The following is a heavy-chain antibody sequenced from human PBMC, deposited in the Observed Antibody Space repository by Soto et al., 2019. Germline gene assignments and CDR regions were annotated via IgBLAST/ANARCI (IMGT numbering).Heavy chain of an antibody. D-gene: IGHD2-21*01. V-gene: IGHV3-73*01. CDR3: ARLDCGRDCSDIGY. CDR2: IRSKANSHAT. Sequence: GGSLRLSCAASGFTFSGAAMHWVRQASGKGLEWVGRIRSKANSHATSYAASVKGRFTISRDDSGNTAYLQMNSLKTKDTAVYYCARLDCGRDCSDIGYWGQGTLVTVSS. CDR1: GFTFSGAA. J-gene: IGHJ4*02.